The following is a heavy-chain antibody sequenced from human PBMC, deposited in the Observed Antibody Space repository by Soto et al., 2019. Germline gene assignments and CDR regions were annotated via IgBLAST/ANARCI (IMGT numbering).Heavy chain of an antibody. Sequence: GGSLRLSCAASGFPFSSYGMHWVRQAPGKGLEWVAVIWYDGSNKYYADSVKGRFTISRDNSKNTLYLQMNSLRAEDTAVYYCARDGESDSSTSCLDYWGQGTLVTVSS. D-gene: IGHD2-2*01. CDR1: GFPFSSYG. CDR2: IWYDGSNK. V-gene: IGHV3-33*01. J-gene: IGHJ4*02. CDR3: ARDGESDSSTSCLDY.